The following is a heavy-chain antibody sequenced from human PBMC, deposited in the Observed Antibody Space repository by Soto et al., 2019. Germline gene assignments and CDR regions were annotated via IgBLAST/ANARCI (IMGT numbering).Heavy chain of an antibody. CDR1: GFIFSNYA. CDR2: ISYEGSSQ. Sequence: QVQLVGSGGGVVQPERSLRLSCAASGFIFSNYAMNWVRQAPGKGLEWVALISYEGSSQYYADSVKGRFTISRDSSKNTLYLHMNSLGAADTAVYYCGRCTSTSCHLGSDYWGQGTLVTVSS. J-gene: IGHJ4*02. V-gene: IGHV3-30*04. D-gene: IGHD2-2*01. CDR3: GRCTSTSCHLGSDY.